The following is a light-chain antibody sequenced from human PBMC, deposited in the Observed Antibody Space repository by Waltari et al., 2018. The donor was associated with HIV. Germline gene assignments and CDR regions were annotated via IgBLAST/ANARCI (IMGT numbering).Light chain of an antibody. CDR3: QVWDSSSDPVV. J-gene: IGLJ2*01. Sequence: SYVLTQAPSVSVAPGQTAKITCGGNKIGSKSVHWYQQKPGQAPVLVVYDDRDRPSGIPERFSGSNSGNTATLTISRVEVGDEADYYCQVWDSSSDPVVFGGGTKLTVL. V-gene: IGLV3-21*02. CDR2: DDR. CDR1: KIGSKS.